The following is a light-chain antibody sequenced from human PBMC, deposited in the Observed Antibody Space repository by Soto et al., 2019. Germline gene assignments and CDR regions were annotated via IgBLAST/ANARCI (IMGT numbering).Light chain of an antibody. CDR1: SSDVGVFKV. V-gene: IGLV2-14*01. CDR2: EVS. Sequence: QAVLAQPASVSGSPGQSITISCTGTSSDVGVFKVVYWYQQHPGKAPELMIYEVSNRPSGVSSRFSGYKCGNTASLTTSGLQAEDEADYYCGSYTGRIHVLGTGTKVTVL. J-gene: IGLJ1*01. CDR3: GSYTGRIHV.